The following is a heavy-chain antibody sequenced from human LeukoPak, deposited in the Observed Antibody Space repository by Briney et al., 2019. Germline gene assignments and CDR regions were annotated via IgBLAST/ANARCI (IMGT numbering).Heavy chain of an antibody. CDR1: GGSFSGYY. CDR2: INHSGST. V-gene: IGHV4-34*01. CDR3: ARVYSSGWYRINY. J-gene: IGHJ4*02. D-gene: IGHD6-19*01. Sequence: PSETLSLTCAVYGGSFSGYYWSWIRQPPGKGLEWIGEINHSGSTNYNPSLKSRVTISVDTSKNQFSLKLSSVTAADTAVYCCARVYSSGWYRINYRGQGTLVTVSS.